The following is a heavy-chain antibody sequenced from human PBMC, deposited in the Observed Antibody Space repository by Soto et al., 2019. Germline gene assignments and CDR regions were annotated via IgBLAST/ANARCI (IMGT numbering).Heavy chain of an antibody. V-gene: IGHV1-46*01. Sequence: ASVKVSCKASGYTFTSYYMHWLRQAPGQGLEWMGIINPSGSTSYAQKFQGRVTITRDTSASTAYMELSSLRSEDTAVYYCARGDRSSWYSLDYWGQGTLVTVSS. CDR2: INPSGST. CDR1: GYTFTSYY. CDR3: ARGDRSSWYSLDY. J-gene: IGHJ4*02. D-gene: IGHD6-13*01.